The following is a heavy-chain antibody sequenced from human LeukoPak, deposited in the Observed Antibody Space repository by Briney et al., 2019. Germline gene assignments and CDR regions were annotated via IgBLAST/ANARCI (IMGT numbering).Heavy chain of an antibody. CDR2: IYHSGST. CDR3: ARRRGYSYGYGLFDY. V-gene: IGHV4-4*02. CDR1: GGSISSSNW. Sequence: SETLSLTCAVSGGSISSSNWWSWVRQPPGKGLEWIGEIYHSGSTNYNPSLKSRVTISVDKSKNQFSLKLSSVTAADTAVYYCARRRGYSYGYGLFDYWGQGTLVTVSS. D-gene: IGHD5-18*01. J-gene: IGHJ4*02.